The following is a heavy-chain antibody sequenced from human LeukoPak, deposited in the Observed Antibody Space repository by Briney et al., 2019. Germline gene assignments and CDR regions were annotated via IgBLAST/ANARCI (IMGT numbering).Heavy chain of an antibody. D-gene: IGHD2-21*01. J-gene: IGHJ4*02. Sequence: AGGSLRLSCAASGFTFSSCSMNWVRQAPGKGLEWVSSISSSSSHIYYADSVKGRFTISRDNAKNSLYLQMNSLRAEDTAVYYCARLPCRYCGILLDYWGQGTLVTVYS. V-gene: IGHV3-21*01. CDR3: ARLPCRYCGILLDY. CDR1: GFTFSSCS. CDR2: ISSSSSHI.